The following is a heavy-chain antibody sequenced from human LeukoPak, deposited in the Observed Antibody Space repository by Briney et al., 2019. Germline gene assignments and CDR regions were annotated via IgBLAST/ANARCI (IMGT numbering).Heavy chain of an antibody. D-gene: IGHD6-19*01. V-gene: IGHV5-10-1*01. Sequence: HGESLKISCKGSGYSFPTYWIGWLRQMPGKGLEWMGRIDPSDSYTNYSPSFQGHVTISADKSISTAYLQWSSLKASDTAMYYCAGAGIAVAGNAEYFQHWGQGTLVTVSS. CDR2: IDPSDSYT. CDR3: AGAGIAVAGNAEYFQH. J-gene: IGHJ1*01. CDR1: GYSFPTYW.